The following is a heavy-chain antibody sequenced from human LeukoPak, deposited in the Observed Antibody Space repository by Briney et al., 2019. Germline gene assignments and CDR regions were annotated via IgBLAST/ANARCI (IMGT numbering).Heavy chain of an antibody. CDR3: VKGLDYSSSQMDS. J-gene: IGHJ4*02. CDR1: GFTFSSYS. Sequence: GGSLRLSCAASGFTFSSYSMNWVRQAPGKGLEWVSSISSSSSYIYYADSVRGRFTISRDNAKNSLYLQMNSLTPEDTAVYYCVKGLDYSSSQMDSWGQGTLVTVSS. V-gene: IGHV3-21*01. D-gene: IGHD6-6*01. CDR2: ISSSSSYI.